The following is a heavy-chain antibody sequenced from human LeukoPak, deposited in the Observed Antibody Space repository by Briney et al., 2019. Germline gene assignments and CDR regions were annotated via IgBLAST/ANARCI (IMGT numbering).Heavy chain of an antibody. V-gene: IGHV3-11*06. D-gene: IGHD3-16*01. J-gene: IGHJ4*02. Sequence: GGSLRLSCAASGFTFSDYYVTWIRQAPGKGLEWVSYISNGSTYTGYAASVKGRFTISRDNAKNSLYLQMNSLRAEDTAVYYCARSLGGGGNYWGQGTLVTVSS. CDR2: ISNGSTYT. CDR3: ARSLGGGGNY. CDR1: GFTFSDYY.